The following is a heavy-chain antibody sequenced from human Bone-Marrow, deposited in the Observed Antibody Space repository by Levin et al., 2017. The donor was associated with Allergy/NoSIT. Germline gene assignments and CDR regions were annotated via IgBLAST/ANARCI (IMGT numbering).Heavy chain of an antibody. CDR1: GYTFTSYD. CDR2: MNPNSGNT. CDR3: ARGGYDSSGYYYYYYYYGMDV. J-gene: IGHJ6*02. V-gene: IGHV1-8*01. D-gene: IGHD3-22*01. Sequence: ASVKVSCKASGYTFTSYDINWVRQATGQGLEWMGWMNPNSGNTGYAQKFQGRVTMTRNTSISTAYMELSSLRSEDTAVYYCARGGYDSSGYYYYYYYYGMDVWGQGTTVTVSS.